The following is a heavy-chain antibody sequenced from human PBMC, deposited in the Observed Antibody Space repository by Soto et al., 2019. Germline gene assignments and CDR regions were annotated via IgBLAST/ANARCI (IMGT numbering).Heavy chain of an antibody. CDR1: GGTLSDYA. Sequence: QVQLVQSGAEVKTPGSSVKVSCKASGGTLSDYAISWVRQAPGQGLEWMGGIMPTVDSANYAQNFQGRLTISADKSTSTANLKLSSLRSDDTAVYYCAVAAVREIMAQESSGMAVWGQGTTVIVSS. J-gene: IGHJ6*02. CDR3: AVAAVREIMAQESSGMAV. CDR2: IMPTVDSA. D-gene: IGHD3-10*01. V-gene: IGHV1-69*06.